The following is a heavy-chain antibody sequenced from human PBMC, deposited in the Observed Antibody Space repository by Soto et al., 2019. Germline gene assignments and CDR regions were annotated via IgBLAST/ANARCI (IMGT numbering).Heavy chain of an antibody. CDR3: ARDLTIFGNVGFQQ. D-gene: IGHD3-3*01. Sequence: GGSLRLSCAASGFTFSSYEMNWVRQAPGKGLEWVSYISSSGSTIYYADSVKGRFTISRDNAKSSLYLQMNSLRAEDTAVYYCARDLTIFGNVGFQQWGQGTLVTVSS. CDR1: GFTFSSYE. V-gene: IGHV3-48*03. CDR2: ISSSGSTI. J-gene: IGHJ1*01.